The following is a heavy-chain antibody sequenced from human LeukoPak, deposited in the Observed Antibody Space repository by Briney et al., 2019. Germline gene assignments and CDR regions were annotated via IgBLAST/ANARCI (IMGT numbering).Heavy chain of an antibody. J-gene: IGHJ3*02. CDR1: GASISSYY. CDR3: ARIYSDTSGYLHAFGI. Sequence: SETLSLTCTVSGASISSYYWTWIRQPPGKGLEWIGYVYYSGSTYYNPSLKSRVTISVDTSKNQFSLKLNSVTAADTAVYYCARIYSDTSGYLHAFGIWGQGTMVTVSS. CDR2: VYYSGST. V-gene: IGHV4-59*01. D-gene: IGHD3-22*01.